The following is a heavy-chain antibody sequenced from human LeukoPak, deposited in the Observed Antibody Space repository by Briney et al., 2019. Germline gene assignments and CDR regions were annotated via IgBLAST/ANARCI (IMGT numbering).Heavy chain of an antibody. J-gene: IGHJ4*02. V-gene: IGHV3-7*01. D-gene: IGHD3-22*01. CDR1: GFTFRNSW. CDR2: IEVDGSEK. Sequence: GGSLRLSCAASGFTFRNSWKSWVRQAPGKGREWVANIEVDGSEKYYVDSVERRFDISRDNAKNSRYLQMNSLRGEDTAVYYCAKAGSSVFLGWGQGTLVTVSS. CDR3: AKAGSSVFLG.